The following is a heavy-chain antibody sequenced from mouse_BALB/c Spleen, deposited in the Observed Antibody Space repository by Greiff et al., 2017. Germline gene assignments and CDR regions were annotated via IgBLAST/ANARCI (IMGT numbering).Heavy chain of an antibody. D-gene: IGHD2-10*02. J-gene: IGHJ2*01. V-gene: IGHV5-9-3*01. Sequence: DVKLVESGGGLVKPGGSLKLSCAASGFTFSSYAMSWVRQTPEKRLEWVATISSGGSYTYYPDSVKGRFTISRDNAKNTLYLQMSSLRSEDTAMYYCARQEYGNYVDYWGQGTTLTVSS. CDR3: ARQEYGNYVDY. CDR2: ISSGGSYT. CDR1: GFTFSSYA.